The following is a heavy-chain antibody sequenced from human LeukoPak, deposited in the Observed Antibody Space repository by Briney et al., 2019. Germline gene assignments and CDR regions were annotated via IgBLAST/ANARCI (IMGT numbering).Heavy chain of an antibody. D-gene: IGHD6-19*01. Sequence: GGSLRLSCAASGFTFSSYAMSWVRQAPGKGLEWVSAISGSGGSTYYADSVKGRFTISRDNSKNTLYLQMNNLRAEDTAVYYCAKSMRVAVAGPRRIYYYCAMDVWGQGTTVTVSS. CDR3: AKSMRVAVAGPRRIYYYCAMDV. CDR1: GFTFSSYA. J-gene: IGHJ6*02. V-gene: IGHV3-23*01. CDR2: ISGSGGST.